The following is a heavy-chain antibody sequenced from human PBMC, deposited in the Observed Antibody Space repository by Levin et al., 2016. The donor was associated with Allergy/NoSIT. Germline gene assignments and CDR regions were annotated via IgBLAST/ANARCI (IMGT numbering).Heavy chain of an antibody. V-gene: IGHV5-51*01. CDR2: IYPGDSDT. D-gene: IGHD1-26*01. CDR3: ARESYTNAVDP. Sequence: VRQMPGKGLEWMGIIYPGDSDTRYSPSFQGQVTISADKSISTAYLQWSSLKASDTAMYYCARESYTNAVDPWGQGTLVTVSS. J-gene: IGHJ5*02.